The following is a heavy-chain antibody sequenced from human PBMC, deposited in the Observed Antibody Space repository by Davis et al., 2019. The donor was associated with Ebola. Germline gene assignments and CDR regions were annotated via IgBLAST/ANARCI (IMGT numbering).Heavy chain of an antibody. D-gene: IGHD2-2*01. V-gene: IGHV1-2*02. CDR2: INPNSGGT. Sequence: AASVKVSCKASGYTFTGYYMHWVRQAPGQGLEWMGWINPNSGGTNYAQKLQGRVTMTTDTSTSTAYMELRSLRSDDTAVYYCARFGYCSSTSCYWGYYYYGMDVWGQGTTVTVSS. CDR3: ARFGYCSSTSCYWGYYYYGMDV. CDR1: GYTFTGYY. J-gene: IGHJ6*02.